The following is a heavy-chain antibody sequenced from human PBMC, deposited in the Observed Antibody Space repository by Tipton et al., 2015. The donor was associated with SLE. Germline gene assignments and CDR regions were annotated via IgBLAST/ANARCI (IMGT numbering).Heavy chain of an antibody. D-gene: IGHD1-26*01. V-gene: IGHV4-59*11. J-gene: IGHJ4*02. CDR3: ARGMSGYFDY. Sequence: TLSLTCTVSGGSISSHYWSWIRQPPGKGLEWIGYTYYSGSTNYNPSLKSRVTISVDTSKNQFSLKLSSVTAADTAVYYCARGMSGYFDYWGQGTLVTVSS. CDR1: GGSISSHY. CDR2: TYYSGST.